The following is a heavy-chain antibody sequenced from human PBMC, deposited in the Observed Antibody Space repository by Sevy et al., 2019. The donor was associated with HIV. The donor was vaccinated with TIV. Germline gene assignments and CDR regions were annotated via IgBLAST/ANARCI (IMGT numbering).Heavy chain of an antibody. CDR1: GFNFSPYA. D-gene: IGHD3-22*01. Sequence: GGSLRLSCAASGFNFSPYAMHWVRQGPGKGLEWVATVSSDGTTRSYVDSIKGRFSLSIDNSKNTLYLQMNNLTPEDTAVYYCAKEGYYYDSRSSDWFDPWGPGALVTVSS. CDR2: VSSDGTTR. CDR3: AKEGYYYDSRSSDWFDP. J-gene: IGHJ5*02. V-gene: IGHV3-30*18.